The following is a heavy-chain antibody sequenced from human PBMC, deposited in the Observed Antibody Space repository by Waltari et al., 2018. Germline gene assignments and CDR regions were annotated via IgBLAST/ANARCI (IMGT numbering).Heavy chain of an antibody. D-gene: IGHD3-3*01. CDR2: ISSSSSYI. J-gene: IGHJ6*02. Sequence: EVQLVESGGGLVKPGGSLRLSCAASGFTFSSYSMNWVRQAPGKGLEWVPSISSSSSYIYYADSVKGRFTISRDNAKNSLYLQMNSLRAEDTAVYYCARDRTIFGVGYQGPGMDVWGQGTTVTVSS. V-gene: IGHV3-21*01. CDR3: ARDRTIFGVGYQGPGMDV. CDR1: GFTFSSYS.